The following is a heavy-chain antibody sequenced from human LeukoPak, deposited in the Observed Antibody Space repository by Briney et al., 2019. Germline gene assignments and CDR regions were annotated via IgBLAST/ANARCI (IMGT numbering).Heavy chain of an antibody. Sequence: SVKVSCKASGGTFSSYAISWVRQAPGQGLEWMGGIIPIFGTANYAQKFQGRVTITADESTSTAYMELSSLRSEDTAVYYCARDPPGDYYYYYGMDVWGQGTTVTVSS. V-gene: IGHV1-69*13. D-gene: IGHD4-17*01. CDR2: IIPIFGTA. CDR1: GGTFSSYA. J-gene: IGHJ6*01. CDR3: ARDPPGDYYYYYGMDV.